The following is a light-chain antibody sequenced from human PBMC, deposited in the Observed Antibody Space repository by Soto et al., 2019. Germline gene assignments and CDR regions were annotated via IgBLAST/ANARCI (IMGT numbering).Light chain of an antibody. CDR2: DAS. Sequence: DIQMTQSPSTLSASVGDRVTITCRASQSISSWLAWYQQKPGKAPKLLIYDASSLESGVPSRFSGSGSGTEFTLTISSLQPDYFATYYCQQYNSYSPITFGGGTKVEIK. CDR1: QSISSW. J-gene: IGKJ4*01. V-gene: IGKV1-5*01. CDR3: QQYNSYSPIT.